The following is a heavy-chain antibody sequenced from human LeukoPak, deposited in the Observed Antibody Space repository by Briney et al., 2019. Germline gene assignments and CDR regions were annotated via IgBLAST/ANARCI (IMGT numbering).Heavy chain of an antibody. D-gene: IGHD1-1*01. V-gene: IGHV3-48*02. CDR3: ARAPTKLERRCYFDY. Sequence: GGSLRLSCAASGFTFSSYSMNWVRQAPGKGLEWVSYISSSSSTIYYADSVKGRFTISRDNAKNPLYLQMNSLRDEDTAVYYCARAPTKLERRCYFDYWGQGTLVTVSS. CDR2: ISSSSSTI. CDR1: GFTFSSYS. J-gene: IGHJ4*02.